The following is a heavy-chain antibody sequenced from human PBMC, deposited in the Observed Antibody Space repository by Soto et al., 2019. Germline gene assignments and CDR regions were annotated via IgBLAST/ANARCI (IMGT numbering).Heavy chain of an antibody. D-gene: IGHD2-21*01. CDR3: ARHIAVSGTRGFDH. CDR2: IFHTGSA. J-gene: IGHJ4*02. CDR1: GGSITSNW. V-gene: IGHV4-4*02. Sequence: QVHLQESCPGLMKPSGTLSLTCAVSGGSITSNWWSWVRQPPGKGLEWIAEIFHTGSANYNPSLMGRLTISMDKSRSHLSLTLNSVTAADTAVYYCARHIAVSGTRGFDHWGQGTLVTVSS.